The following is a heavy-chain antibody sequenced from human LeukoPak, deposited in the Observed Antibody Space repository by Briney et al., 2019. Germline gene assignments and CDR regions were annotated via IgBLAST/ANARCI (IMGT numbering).Heavy chain of an antibody. V-gene: IGHV4-38-2*01. CDR1: GNSISSGYY. CDR3: ASLKYCSGGSCYSGAFDI. J-gene: IGHJ3*02. CDR2: IYHSGST. Sequence: SETMSLTCAVSGNSISSGYYWGWIRQPPGKGLEWIGSIYHSGSTYYNPSLKSRVTISVDTPKNQFSLKLSSVTAADTAVYYCASLKYCSGGSCYSGAFDIWGQGTMVTVSS. D-gene: IGHD2-15*01.